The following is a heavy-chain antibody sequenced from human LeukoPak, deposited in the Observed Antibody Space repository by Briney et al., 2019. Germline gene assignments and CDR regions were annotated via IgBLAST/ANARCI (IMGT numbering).Heavy chain of an antibody. CDR1: GGSISSGGYY. Sequence: PSETLSLTCTVSGGSISSGGYYWGWIRQPPGKGLEWIGTIYHRGSTYYNPSLKSRVTISIDTSKNQFSLKLNSVSAADTAVYYCARVTTSAAAGIWYFDLWGRGTLVTVSS. CDR3: ARVTTSAAAGIWYFDL. J-gene: IGHJ2*01. D-gene: IGHD6-13*01. V-gene: IGHV4-39*07. CDR2: IYHRGST.